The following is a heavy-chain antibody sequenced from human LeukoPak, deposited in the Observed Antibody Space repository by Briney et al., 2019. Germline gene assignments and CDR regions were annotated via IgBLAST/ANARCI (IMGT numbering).Heavy chain of an antibody. CDR2: ISDTSSTF. Sequence: PGGFLRLSCLASGSSFTTYKMNWVRQAPGKGLEWISYISDTSSTFVYADSVRGRFTISRDNAKNSLYLQMNSLRAEDTAVYYCARDLGGSGRYNWFDPWGQGTLVTVSS. CDR1: GSSFTTYK. J-gene: IGHJ5*02. V-gene: IGHV3-48*01. D-gene: IGHD3-10*01. CDR3: ARDLGGSGRYNWFDP.